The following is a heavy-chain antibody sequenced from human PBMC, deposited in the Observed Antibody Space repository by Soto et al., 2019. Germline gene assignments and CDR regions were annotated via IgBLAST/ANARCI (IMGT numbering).Heavy chain of an antibody. V-gene: IGHV3-30-3*01. J-gene: IGHJ5*02. D-gene: IGHD2-2*02. CDR1: GFTFSSYP. CDR2: ISYNTNNK. Sequence: QVQLLESGGDLVQPGRSLRLSCAASGFTFSSYPMHWVRQAPGKGLEWVAFISYNTNNKQYADSVRGRFTISRDNGKKTVYLQMSSLRPEDTAVYYCARIPLAWGQGTLVTVSS. CDR3: ARIPLA.